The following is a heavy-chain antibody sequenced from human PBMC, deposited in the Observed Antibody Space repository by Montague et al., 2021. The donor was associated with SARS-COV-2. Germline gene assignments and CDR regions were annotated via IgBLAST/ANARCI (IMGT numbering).Heavy chain of an antibody. Sequence: SETLSITCTVSGGSINNYFWAWIRQTPEKGLEWTASVYNDENTNSHPSLKSRLTMSIDTSKRQFSLNLNSVTAADAAVYYCARGRTRVGQLSYFDYWGQGILVTVSS. D-gene: IGHD2-2*01. V-gene: IGHV4-59*13. J-gene: IGHJ4*02. CDR1: GGSINNYF. CDR3: ARGRTRVGQLSYFDY. CDR2: VYNDENT.